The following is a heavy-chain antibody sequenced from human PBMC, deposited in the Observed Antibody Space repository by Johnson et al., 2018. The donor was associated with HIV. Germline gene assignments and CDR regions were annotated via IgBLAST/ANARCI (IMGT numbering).Heavy chain of an antibody. CDR3: ARDGRGLDSFDI. V-gene: IGHV3-11*04. CDR2: ISSSGGTI. J-gene: IGHJ3*02. D-gene: IGHD3/OR15-3a*01. Sequence: QVQLVESGGALVKPGGSLRLSCGASEFILSDYYISWVRQAPEKGLEWISYISSSGGTIFYADSVKGRFTISRDIAKNTLYLQMNSLRAEDTAVYYCARDGRGLDSFDIWGRGTMVTVSS. CDR1: EFILSDYY.